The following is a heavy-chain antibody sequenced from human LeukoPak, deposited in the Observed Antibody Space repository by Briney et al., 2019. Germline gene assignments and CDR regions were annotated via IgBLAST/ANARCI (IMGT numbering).Heavy chain of an antibody. V-gene: IGHV3-9*01. CDR1: GFTFDDYA. Sequence: PGGSLRLSCAASGFTFDDYAMHWVRQAPGKGPEWVSGISWNSGSIGYADSVKGRFTISRDNAKNSLYLQMNSLRAEDTALYYCAKDRGGRYSDPFDYWGQGTLVTVSS. CDR2: ISWNSGSI. J-gene: IGHJ4*02. D-gene: IGHD3-16*01. CDR3: AKDRGGRYSDPFDY.